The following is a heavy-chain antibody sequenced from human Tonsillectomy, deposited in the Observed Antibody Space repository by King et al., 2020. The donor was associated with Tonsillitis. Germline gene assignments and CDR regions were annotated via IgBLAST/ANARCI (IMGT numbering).Heavy chain of an antibody. V-gene: IGHV3-33*05. Sequence: VQLVESGGGVVQPGRSLRLSCAASGFTFSNYGMHWVRQAPGKGLEWVAVISYDGSKKYYADSVKGRFTISRDNSKNNLYLQMNSLRADDTAVYYCGRDHRYVDSGSPFGGLDVWGQGTTVTVSS. J-gene: IGHJ6*02. D-gene: IGHD3-10*01. CDR3: GRDHRYVDSGSPFGGLDV. CDR2: ISYDGSKK. CDR1: GFTFSNYG.